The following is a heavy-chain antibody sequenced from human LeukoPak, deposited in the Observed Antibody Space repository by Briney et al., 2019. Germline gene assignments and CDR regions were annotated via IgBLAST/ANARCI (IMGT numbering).Heavy chain of an antibody. V-gene: IGHV1-2*02. CDR1: GYTFTGYY. J-gene: IGHJ6*03. CDR3: ARALGQQLVPRGRYYYYYMDV. Sequence: ASVKVSCKASGYTFTGYYMHWVRQAPGQGLEWRGWINPNSGGTNYAQKFQGRVTMTRDTSISTAYMELSRLRSDDTAVYYCARALGQQLVPRGRYYYYYMDVWGKGTTVTVSS. D-gene: IGHD6-13*01. CDR2: INPNSGGT.